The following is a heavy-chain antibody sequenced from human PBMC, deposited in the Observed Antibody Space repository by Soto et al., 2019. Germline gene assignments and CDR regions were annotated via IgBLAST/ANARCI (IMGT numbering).Heavy chain of an antibody. CDR1: GGSISNSYFY. Sequence: SETLSLTCSVSGGSISNSYFYWGWIRQPPGKGLEWIGSISSSGGTSYNPSLKSRVTISLDTSKNQFSLRLTSVTAADTAVFYCMSRPKKLIREAAIDYWGQGIQVTVSS. CDR3: MSRPKKLIREAAIDY. CDR2: ISSSGGT. J-gene: IGHJ4*02. D-gene: IGHD3-16*01. V-gene: IGHV4-39*01.